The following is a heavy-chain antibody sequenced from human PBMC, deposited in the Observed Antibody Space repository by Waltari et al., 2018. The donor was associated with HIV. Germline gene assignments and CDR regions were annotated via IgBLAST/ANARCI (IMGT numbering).Heavy chain of an antibody. Sequence: QVHLLQSGAEVKLPGASVRAPCITSGYFFTTYGVSWVRQAPGQGLEWLGWISGYNANTNYAQRRQGRVTLTTDTSTSTAYMELRSLRSDDTAVYYCARGLGGSYYYGVDVWGQGTTVTVS. V-gene: IGHV1-18*01. J-gene: IGHJ6*02. CDR1: GYFFTTYG. CDR3: ARGLGGSYYYGVDV. CDR2: ISGYNANT.